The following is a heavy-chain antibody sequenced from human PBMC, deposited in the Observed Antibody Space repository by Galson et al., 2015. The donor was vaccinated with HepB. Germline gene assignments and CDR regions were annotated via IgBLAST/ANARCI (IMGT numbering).Heavy chain of an antibody. Sequence: SLRLSCAASGFTFSSYSMNWVRQAPGKGLEWVSYIISSSDTIYYADSVKGRFTISRDNAKNSLYLQMNSLRAEDTAVYYCARPRIAAKYYFDYWGQGTLVAVSS. CDR1: GFTFSSYS. J-gene: IGHJ4*02. D-gene: IGHD6-6*01. CDR3: ARPRIAAKYYFDY. V-gene: IGHV3-48*01. CDR2: IISSSDTI.